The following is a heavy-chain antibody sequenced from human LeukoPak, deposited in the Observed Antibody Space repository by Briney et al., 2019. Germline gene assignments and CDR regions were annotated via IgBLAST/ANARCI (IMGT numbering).Heavy chain of an antibody. CDR3: ARGAHGVVTSFVY. D-gene: IGHD3-3*01. V-gene: IGHV3-21*01. CDR2: ISSSSSYI. Sequence: GGSLRLSCAPSGFTFSSYSMNWVRQAPGKGLKWVSSISSSSSYIYYADSVKGRFTISRDNAKNSLYLQMNSLRAEDTAVYYCARGAHGVVTSFVYWGQGTLVTVSS. CDR1: GFTFSSYS. J-gene: IGHJ4*02.